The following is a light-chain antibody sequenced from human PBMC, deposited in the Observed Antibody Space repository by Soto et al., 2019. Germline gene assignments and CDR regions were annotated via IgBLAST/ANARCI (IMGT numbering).Light chain of an antibody. CDR1: RRVNTY. V-gene: IGKV3-11*01. Sequence: EIVLTQSPATLSLSPGERAPLSSRASRRVNTYLPCYQHRPGQVPRPLIYDASNRATVFPARFGGSGSGTDFTLTISGLEPEDFAIYYCQQRANWPPITFGQGTRLEIK. CDR2: DAS. J-gene: IGKJ5*01. CDR3: QQRANWPPIT.